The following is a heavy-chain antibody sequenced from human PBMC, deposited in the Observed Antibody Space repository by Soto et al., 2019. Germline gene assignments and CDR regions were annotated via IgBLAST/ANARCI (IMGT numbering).Heavy chain of an antibody. V-gene: IGHV1-69*01. CDR1: GGTFSSYA. CDR3: ARRGGPATNYFAY. Sequence: QVPLVQSGAEVKKPGSSVKVSCKASGGTFSSYAISWVRQAPGQGLEWMGGIIPIFGTANYAQKFQGRVTITADESTSRAYVELSSLRSEDTDVYYCARRGGPATNYFAYWGQGTLVPVSS. D-gene: IGHD5-12*01. CDR2: IIPIFGTA. J-gene: IGHJ4*02.